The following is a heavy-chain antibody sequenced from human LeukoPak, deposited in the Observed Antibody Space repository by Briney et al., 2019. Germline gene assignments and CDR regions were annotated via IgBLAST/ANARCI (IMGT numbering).Heavy chain of an antibody. Sequence: PGGSLRLSCAASGFTFSTSTINWFRQAPGKGLEWVSSISGSSDYIYYADSVKGRLTISRDNAKNSLYLQMNSLRGEDTGVYYCARIPNSAGFPNWFDPWGQGTLVTVSS. CDR1: GFTFSTST. J-gene: IGHJ5*02. D-gene: IGHD6-19*01. CDR3: ARIPNSAGFPNWFDP. CDR2: ISGSSDYI. V-gene: IGHV3-21*01.